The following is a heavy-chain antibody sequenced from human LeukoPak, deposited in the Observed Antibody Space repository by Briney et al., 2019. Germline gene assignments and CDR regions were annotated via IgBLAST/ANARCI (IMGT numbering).Heavy chain of an antibody. CDR1: GGTFSIYA. CDR3: ARSAAAGPSYHFDY. D-gene: IGHD6-25*01. CDR2: IIPIFGTA. J-gene: IGHJ4*02. V-gene: IGHV1-69*13. Sequence: SVKVSCRASGGTFSIYAISWVRQAPGQGLEWMGGIIPIFGTANYAQKFQGRVTITADESTSTAYMELSSLRSEDTAVYYCARSAAAGPSYHFDYWGQGTLVTVSS.